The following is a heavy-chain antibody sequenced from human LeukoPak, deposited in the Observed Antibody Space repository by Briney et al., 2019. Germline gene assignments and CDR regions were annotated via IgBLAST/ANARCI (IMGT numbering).Heavy chain of an antibody. Sequence: ASVKVSCKASGGTFSSYAISWVRQAPGQGLEWMGRINPNSGGTKYAQKFQGRVTMTRDTSISTAYMELSRLRSDDTAVYYCARAPGYYDSSDDYWGQGTLITVSS. CDR1: GGTFSSYA. CDR2: INPNSGGT. V-gene: IGHV1-2*06. D-gene: IGHD3-22*01. CDR3: ARAPGYYDSSDDY. J-gene: IGHJ4*02.